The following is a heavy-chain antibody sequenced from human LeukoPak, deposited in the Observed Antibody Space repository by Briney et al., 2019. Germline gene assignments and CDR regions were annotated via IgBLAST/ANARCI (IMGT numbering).Heavy chain of an antibody. Sequence: PWASVKVSCKASGYTFTSYGISWVRQAPGQGPEWMGVISPSGASTTYAQTFQGRVTLTRDMSTSTDYLELSSLRSEDTAVYYCARDNSVRDEAWWFSPWGQGTLVTVSS. CDR2: ISPSGAST. V-gene: IGHV1-46*01. CDR1: GYTFTSYG. J-gene: IGHJ5*02. CDR3: ARDNSVRDEAWWFSP. D-gene: IGHD5-24*01.